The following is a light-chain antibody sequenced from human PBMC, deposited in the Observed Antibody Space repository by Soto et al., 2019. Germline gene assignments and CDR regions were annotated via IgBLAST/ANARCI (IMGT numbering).Light chain of an antibody. CDR1: NTDVGGYNY. V-gene: IGLV2-14*01. J-gene: IGLJ6*01. CDR3: TSYTPTGALV. Sequence: QSALTQPASVSGSPGQSITVSCTGTNTDVGGYNYVSWYQHRPGKAPILMIYEVRNRLSGVSNRFSGSKSGNTASLTISGLQSEDEADYYCTSYTPTGALVFGSGTKVTVL. CDR2: EVR.